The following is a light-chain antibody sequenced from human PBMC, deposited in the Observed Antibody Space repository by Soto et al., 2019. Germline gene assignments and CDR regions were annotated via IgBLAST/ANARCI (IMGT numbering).Light chain of an antibody. Sequence: QSVLTQPPSVSAAPGQTVTISCSGSSSNIGNTYVSWYQQLPETAPKLIIYENSKRHSGIPDRFSGSKSGTSATLGITGLQTGDEADYYCGTWDSNLRADVFGTGTKVTVL. CDR3: GTWDSNLRADV. CDR1: SSNIGNTY. CDR2: ENS. J-gene: IGLJ1*01. V-gene: IGLV1-51*02.